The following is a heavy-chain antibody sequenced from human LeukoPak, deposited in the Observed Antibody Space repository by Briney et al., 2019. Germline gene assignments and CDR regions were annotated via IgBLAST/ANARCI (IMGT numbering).Heavy chain of an antibody. CDR1: GGSFSGYY. V-gene: IGHV4-34*01. CDR3: ARDPEDYDSSGYEY. Sequence: PSETLSLTCAVYGGSFSGYYWSWIRQPPGKGLEWIGEINHSGSANYNPSLKSRVTISVDTSKNQFSLKLSSVTAADTAVYYCARDPEDYDSSGYEYWGQRTLVTVSS. CDR2: INHSGSA. J-gene: IGHJ4*02. D-gene: IGHD3-22*01.